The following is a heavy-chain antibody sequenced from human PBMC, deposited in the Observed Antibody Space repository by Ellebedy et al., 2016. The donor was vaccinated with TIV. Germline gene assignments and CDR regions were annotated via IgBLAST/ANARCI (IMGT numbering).Heavy chain of an antibody. Sequence: SGPTLVKPTQTLTLTCTFSGFSLSTSGVGVGWIRQPPGKALEWLALIYWDDDKRYSPSLKSRLTITKDTSKNQVVLTMTNMDPVDTATYYCARHGQNYDILTGFDYWGQGTLVTVSS. V-gene: IGHV2-5*02. CDR1: GFSLSTSGVG. CDR3: ARHGQNYDILTGFDY. J-gene: IGHJ4*02. D-gene: IGHD3-9*01. CDR2: IYWDDDK.